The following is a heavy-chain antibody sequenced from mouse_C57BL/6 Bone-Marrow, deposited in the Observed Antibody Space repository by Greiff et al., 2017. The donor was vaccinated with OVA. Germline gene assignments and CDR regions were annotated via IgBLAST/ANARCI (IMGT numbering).Heavy chain of an antibody. Sequence: VQLQQPGAELVKPGASVKLSCKASGYTFTSYWMHWVKQRPGQGLEWIGMIHPNSGSSNYNEKFKSKATLTVDKSSSTAYMQLSSLTSEDSAVYYCARGAKQLRPGYWGQGTTLTVSS. CDR2: IHPNSGSS. V-gene: IGHV1-64*01. D-gene: IGHD3-2*02. J-gene: IGHJ2*01. CDR1: GYTFTSYW. CDR3: ARGAKQLRPGY.